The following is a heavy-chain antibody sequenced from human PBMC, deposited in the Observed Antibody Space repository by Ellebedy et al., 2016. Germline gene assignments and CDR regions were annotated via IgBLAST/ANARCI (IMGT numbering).Heavy chain of an antibody. V-gene: IGHV3-48*02. CDR1: GFSVSTNY. CDR2: ISGGGDTI. CDR3: ARESSIPGDYRFDC. J-gene: IGHJ4*02. Sequence: GGSLRLSCTASGFSVSTNYMDWVRQAPGRGLEWVSYISGGGDTIYYADSVKGRFTISRDNAKKSLYLQLNSLRDEDTAVYYCARESSIPGDYRFDCWGQGTLVTVSS. D-gene: IGHD4-17*01.